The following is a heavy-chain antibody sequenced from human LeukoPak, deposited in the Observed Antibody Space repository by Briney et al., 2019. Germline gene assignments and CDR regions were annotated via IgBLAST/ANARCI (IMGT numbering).Heavy chain of an antibody. CDR1: GFTFSSYA. V-gene: IGHV3-23*01. Sequence: PGGSLRLSCAASGFTFSSYAMSWVRQAPGKGLEWVSAISGSGGSTYYADSVKGRFTISRDNSKNTLYLQMNSLRAEDTAVYYCAKDRISSGWSNWFDPWGQGTLVTVPS. CDR3: AKDRISSGWSNWFDP. CDR2: ISGSGGST. D-gene: IGHD6-19*01. J-gene: IGHJ5*02.